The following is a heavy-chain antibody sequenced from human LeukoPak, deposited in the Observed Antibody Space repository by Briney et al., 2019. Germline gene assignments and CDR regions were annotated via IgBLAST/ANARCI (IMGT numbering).Heavy chain of an antibody. V-gene: IGHV3-23*01. Sequence: RGESLKISCAASGFTFSSYAMSWVRQAPGKGLEWVSAISGSGGSTYYADSVKGRFTISRDNSKNTLYLQMNSLRAEDTAVYYCAKDGYSGSPYYFDYWGQGTLVTVSS. CDR1: GFTFSSYA. CDR2: ISGSGGST. D-gene: IGHD1-26*01. J-gene: IGHJ4*02. CDR3: AKDGYSGSPYYFDY.